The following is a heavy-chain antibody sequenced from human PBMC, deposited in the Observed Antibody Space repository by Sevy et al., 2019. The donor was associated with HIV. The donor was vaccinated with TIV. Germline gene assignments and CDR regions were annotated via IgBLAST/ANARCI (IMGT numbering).Heavy chain of an antibody. CDR3: TRNGGAFDNGFDP. D-gene: IGHD2-8*01. CDR1: GFTFSSYD. CDR2: ISSSGSSI. V-gene: IGHV3-48*03. J-gene: IGHJ5*02. Sequence: GSLRLSCTASGFTFSSYDMNWVRQAPGKGLEWFSKISSSGSSIYYADSVKGRFTISRDNAKNSLNLQMNSLRAEDTAVYYCTRNGGAFDNGFDPWGQGTLVTVSS.